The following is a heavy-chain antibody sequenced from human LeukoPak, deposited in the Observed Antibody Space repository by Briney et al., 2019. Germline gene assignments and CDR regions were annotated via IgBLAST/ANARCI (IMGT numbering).Heavy chain of an antibody. CDR1: GFTFSSYG. CDR3: AKDRVAHNWNHDAFDI. J-gene: IGHJ3*02. CDR2: IRYDGSNK. D-gene: IGHD1-20*01. Sequence: SGGSLRLSCAASGFTFSSYGMHWVRQAPGKGLEWVAFIRYDGSNKYYADSVKGRFTISRDNSKNTLYLQMNSLRAEDTAVYYCAKDRVAHNWNHDAFDIWGQGTMVTVSS. V-gene: IGHV3-30*02.